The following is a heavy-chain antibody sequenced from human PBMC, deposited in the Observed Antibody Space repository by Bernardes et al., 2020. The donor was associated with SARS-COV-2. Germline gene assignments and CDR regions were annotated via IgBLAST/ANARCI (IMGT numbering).Heavy chain of an antibody. D-gene: IGHD2-2*01. V-gene: IGHV1-69*01. J-gene: IGHJ3*01. CDR3: SRGRDIVVEPSDSDASDV. Sequence: KDHCKASGGTINKFVMSWVRQAPGRRLEWMGGIIPIFGTTHYAQKFQGRVTITADESTSTAYLELRSLRSEDTAIYFCSRGRDIVVEPSDSDASDVWCQGTMVTVST. CDR2: IIPIFGTT. CDR1: GGTINKFV.